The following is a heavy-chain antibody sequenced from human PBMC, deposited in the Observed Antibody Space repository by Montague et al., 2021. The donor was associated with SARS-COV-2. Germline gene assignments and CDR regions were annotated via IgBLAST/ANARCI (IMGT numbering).Heavy chain of an antibody. J-gene: IGHJ5*02. D-gene: IGHD3-10*01. CDR3: ARHCVVRGVSAGWFDP. CDR2: IYYSGST. V-gene: IGHV4-39*01. CDR1: GGSNSSSSYY. Sequence: SETLSLTCTVSGGSNSSSSYYWGWIRQPPGKGLEWIGSIYYSGSTYYNPSLKSRVTISVNTSKNQFSLKLSSVTAADTAVYYCARHCVVRGVSAGWFDPWGQGTLVTVSS.